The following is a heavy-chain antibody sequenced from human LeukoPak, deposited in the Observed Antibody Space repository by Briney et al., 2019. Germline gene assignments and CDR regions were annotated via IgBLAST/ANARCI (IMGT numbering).Heavy chain of an antibody. D-gene: IGHD2-21*02. CDR2: IIPIFGTA. CDR1: GGTFSSYA. V-gene: IGHV1-69*13. CDR3: ASYLTAGTYYFDY. J-gene: IGHJ4*02. Sequence: GASVKVSCKASGGTFSSYAISWVRQAPGQGLEWMGGIIPIFGTANYAQKFQGRVTITADESTSTAYMELSSLRSEDTAVYYCASYLTAGTYYFDYRGQGTLVTVSS.